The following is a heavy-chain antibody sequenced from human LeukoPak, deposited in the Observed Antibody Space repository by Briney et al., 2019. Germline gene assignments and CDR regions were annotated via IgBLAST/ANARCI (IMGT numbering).Heavy chain of an antibody. V-gene: IGHV1-18*01. J-gene: IGHJ5*02. CDR1: GYTFTRYG. CDR2: VSAYNGNT. CDR3: ARAYDYGDYWFDP. D-gene: IGHD4-17*01. Sequence: GASVKVSCKASGYTFTRYGIRWVRQAPGQGLEWMGWVSAYNGNTNYAQKLQGRVTMTTDTSTSTAYMELRSLRSDDTAVYYCARAYDYGDYWFDPWGQGTLVTVSS.